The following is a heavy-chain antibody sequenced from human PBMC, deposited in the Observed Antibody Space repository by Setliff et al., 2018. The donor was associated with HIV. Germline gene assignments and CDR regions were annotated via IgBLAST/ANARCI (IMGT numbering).Heavy chain of an antibody. CDR1: GGSISSGSYY. J-gene: IGHJ2*01. D-gene: IGHD3-9*01. CDR2: IYTSGST. V-gene: IGHV4-61*02. CDR3: ARDTGYILSGYRPHWYFDL. Sequence: SETLSLTCTVSGGSISSGSYYWSWIRQPAGKGLQWIGRIYTSGSTNYNPSLKSRVTISVDTSKNQFSLKLNSVTAADTAVYYCARDTGYILSGYRPHWYFDLWGRGTLVTVSS.